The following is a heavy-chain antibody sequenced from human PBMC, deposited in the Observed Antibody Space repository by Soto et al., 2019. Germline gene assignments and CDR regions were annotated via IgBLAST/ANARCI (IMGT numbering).Heavy chain of an antibody. J-gene: IGHJ6*03. CDR3: ARDSSSSPRLPHYYYMDV. CDR2: ISSSSSYI. D-gene: IGHD6-6*01. Sequence: GGSLRLSCAASGFTFSSYSMNWVRQAPGKGLEWVSSISSSSSYIYYADSVKGRFTISRDNAKNSLYLQMNSLRAEDTAVYYCARDSSSSPRLPHYYYMDVWGKGTTVTVSS. CDR1: GFTFSSYS. V-gene: IGHV3-21*01.